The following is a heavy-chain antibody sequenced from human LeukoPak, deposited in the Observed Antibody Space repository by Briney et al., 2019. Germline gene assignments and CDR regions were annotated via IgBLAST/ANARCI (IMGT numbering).Heavy chain of an antibody. D-gene: IGHD3-3*01. V-gene: IGHV4-34*01. CDR3: ASFPSWLDFWSGYTDY. J-gene: IGHJ4*02. Sequence: SETLSLTCAVYGGSFSGYYWSWIRQPPGKGLVWIGEINHSGSTNYNPSLKSRVTISVDTSKNQFSLKLSSVTAADTAVYYCASFPSWLDFWSGYTDYWGQGTLVTVSS. CDR1: GGSFSGYY. CDR2: INHSGST.